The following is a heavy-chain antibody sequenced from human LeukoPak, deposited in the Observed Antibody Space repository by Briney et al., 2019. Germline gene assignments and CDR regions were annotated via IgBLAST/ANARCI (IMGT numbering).Heavy chain of an antibody. CDR3: ARASLYDFWSGYYVRGWFDP. CDR1: GGSISSGDYY. Sequence: SETLSLXCTVSGGSISSGDYYWSWSRQPPGKGPEWIGYIYYSGSTYYNPSLKSRVTISVDTSKNQFSLKLSSVTAADTAVYYCARASLYDFWSGYYVRGWFDPWGQGTLVTVSS. CDR2: IYYSGST. V-gene: IGHV4-30-4*08. D-gene: IGHD3-3*01. J-gene: IGHJ5*02.